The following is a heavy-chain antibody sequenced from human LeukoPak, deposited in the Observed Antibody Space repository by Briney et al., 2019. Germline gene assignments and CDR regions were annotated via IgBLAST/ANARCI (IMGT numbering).Heavy chain of an antibody. CDR1: GFTFSDYY. CDR2: ISSSSSYT. D-gene: IGHD6-6*01. J-gene: IGHJ4*02. V-gene: IGHV3-11*03. CDR3: ARNRNYRSIGEKVDYFDY. Sequence: GGSLRLSCAASGFTFSDYYMSWIRQAPGKGLEWVSYISSSSSYTNYADSVKGRFTISRDNAKNSLYLQMNSLRAEDTAVYYCARNRNYRSIGEKVDYFDYWGQGTLVTVSS.